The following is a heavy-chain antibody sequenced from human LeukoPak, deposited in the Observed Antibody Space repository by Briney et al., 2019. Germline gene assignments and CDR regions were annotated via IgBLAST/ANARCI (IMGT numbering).Heavy chain of an antibody. CDR3: ARARGGITIFGVVILYYFDY. CDR1: GFTFSSYW. D-gene: IGHD3-3*01. CDR2: IKQDGSEK. Sequence: GGSLRLSCAASGFTFSSYWMSGVRQAPGKGLEWVANIKQDGSEKYYVDSVKGRFTISRDNAKNSLYLQMNSLRAEDTAVYYCARARGGITIFGVVILYYFDYWGQGTLVTVSS. V-gene: IGHV3-7*01. J-gene: IGHJ4*02.